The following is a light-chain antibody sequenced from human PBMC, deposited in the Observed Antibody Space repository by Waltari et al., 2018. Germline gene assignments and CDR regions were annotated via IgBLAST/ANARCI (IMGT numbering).Light chain of an antibody. J-gene: IGLJ3*02. CDR3: NSRDSSAKGV. CDR2: GKN. Sequence: SSELTQDPAVSVALGQTVRITCQGDSLRSNYATWYQQKPGQAPIRVIYGKNNRPSGIPDRFSGSSSGNTASLTITGAQAEDEADYYCNSRDSSAKGVFGGGTKLTVL. V-gene: IGLV3-19*01. CDR1: SLRSNY.